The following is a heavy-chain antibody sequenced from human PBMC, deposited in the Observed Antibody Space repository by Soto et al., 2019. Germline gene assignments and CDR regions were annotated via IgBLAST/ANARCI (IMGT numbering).Heavy chain of an antibody. CDR1: GFSLNTSGVG. J-gene: IGHJ5*02. Sequence: QITLKESGPTLMMPTQTLTLTCTFSGFSLNTSGVGVGWIRQPPGKALEWLALTFWDDDERYSPSLKSRLTITKDTTKNQVVLTMANMDPVDTATYYCAHRSSRRYFGWFDPWGQGILVTVSS. V-gene: IGHV2-5*02. CDR3: AHRSSRRYFGWFDP. D-gene: IGHD6-13*01. CDR2: TFWDDDE.